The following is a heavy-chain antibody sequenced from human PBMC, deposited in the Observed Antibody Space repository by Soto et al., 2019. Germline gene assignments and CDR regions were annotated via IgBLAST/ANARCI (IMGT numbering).Heavy chain of an antibody. D-gene: IGHD2-21*02. V-gene: IGHV3-74*01. CDR2: INSDGSST. J-gene: IGHJ5*02. Sequence: PGGSLRLSCAASGFPFSDYTMNWVRPAPGKGLVWVSRINSDGSSTSYADSVKGRFTVSRDNAKSTLYLQVNSLTADDTAIYYSLIAYCGGDCSAWGQGTPVTVSS. CDR1: GFPFSDYT. CDR3: LIAYCGGDCSA.